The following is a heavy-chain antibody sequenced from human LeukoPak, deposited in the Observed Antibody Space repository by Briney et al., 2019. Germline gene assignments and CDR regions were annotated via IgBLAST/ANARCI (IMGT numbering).Heavy chain of an antibody. J-gene: IGHJ4*02. CDR1: GFTFSIYW. CDR3: ARDTGYHFDY. D-gene: IGHD3-16*02. CDR2: INDDGSST. Sequence: GGSLRLSRAASGFTFSIYWIHWVRQAPGKGLVWVSRINDDGSSTAYADSVKGRVTISRDNAKNTVYLQMNSLRAEDTAVYYCARDTGYHFDYWGQGILVTVSS. V-gene: IGHV3-74*01.